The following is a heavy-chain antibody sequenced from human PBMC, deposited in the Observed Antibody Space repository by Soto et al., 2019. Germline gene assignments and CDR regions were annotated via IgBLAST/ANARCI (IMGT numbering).Heavy chain of an antibody. CDR3: AIKLGIYDAFDI. D-gene: IGHD7-27*01. CDR2: IYHSGST. Sequence: SETLSLTCTVSGYSISSGYYWGWIRQPPGKGLEWIGSIYHSGSTYYNPSLKSRVTISVDTSKNQFSLKLSSVTAADTAVYYCAIKLGIYDAFDIWGQGTMVTVSS. J-gene: IGHJ3*02. CDR1: GYSISSGYY. V-gene: IGHV4-38-2*02.